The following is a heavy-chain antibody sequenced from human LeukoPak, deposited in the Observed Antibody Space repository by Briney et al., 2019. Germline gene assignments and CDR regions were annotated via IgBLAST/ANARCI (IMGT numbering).Heavy chain of an antibody. CDR2: INPNSGGT. Sequence: ASVKVSCKSSGYTFTGYYIHWVRQAPGQGLEWMGWINPNSGGTNYAQKFQGRVTMTRDTSITTAYMDLSRLRSEDTAVYYCARGYQLPHYYYYYMDVWGKGTTVTVSS. J-gene: IGHJ6*03. CDR1: GYTFTGYY. V-gene: IGHV1-2*02. D-gene: IGHD2-2*01. CDR3: ARGYQLPHYYYYYMDV.